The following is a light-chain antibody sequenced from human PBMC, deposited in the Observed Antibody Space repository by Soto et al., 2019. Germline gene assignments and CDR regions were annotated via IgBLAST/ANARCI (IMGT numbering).Light chain of an antibody. J-gene: IGLJ1*01. V-gene: IGLV1-40*01. CDR3: QSYDSSLSGSEV. CDR2: GNS. CDR1: SSNIGAGHD. Sequence: VLTQPPSVSGAPGQRVTISCTGSSSNIGAGHDVHWYQHLPGTAPKLLIYGNSNRPSGVPDRFSGSKSGTSASLAITGLQAEDEADYYCQSYDSSLSGSEVFGTGTKVTVL.